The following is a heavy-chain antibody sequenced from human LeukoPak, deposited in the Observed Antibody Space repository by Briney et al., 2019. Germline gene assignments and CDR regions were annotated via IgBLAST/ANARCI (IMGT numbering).Heavy chain of an antibody. J-gene: IGHJ4*02. Sequence: SVKVSCKASGGTFSSYAISWVRQAPGQGHEWMGGIIPIFGTANYAQKFQGRVTITTDESTSTAYMELSSLRSEDTAVYYCARDTGAYCGGDCYQGYFDYWGQGTLVTVSS. D-gene: IGHD2-21*02. CDR2: IIPIFGTA. CDR3: ARDTGAYCGGDCYQGYFDY. CDR1: GGTFSSYA. V-gene: IGHV1-69*05.